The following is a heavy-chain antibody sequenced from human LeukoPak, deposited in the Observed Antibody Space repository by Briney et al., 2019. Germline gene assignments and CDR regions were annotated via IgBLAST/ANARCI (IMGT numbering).Heavy chain of an antibody. D-gene: IGHD2-15*01. CDR2: ISYDRSNK. J-gene: IGHJ5*02. CDR1: GFTFSSYA. CDR3: ARDPGYCSGGSCYSGPLP. V-gene: IGHV3-30-3*01. Sequence: PGGSLRLSCAASGFTFSSYAMHWVRQAPGKGLEWVAVISYDRSNKYYADSVKGRFTISRDNSKNTLYLQMNSLRAEDTAVYYCARDPGYCSGGSCYSGPLPWGQGTLVTVSS.